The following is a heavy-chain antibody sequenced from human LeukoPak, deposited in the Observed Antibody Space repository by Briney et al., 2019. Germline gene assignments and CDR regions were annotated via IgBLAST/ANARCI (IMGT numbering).Heavy chain of an antibody. Sequence: GGSLRLSCAVSGFTFSSSAMSWVRQAPGKGLEWVPAISGSGGSTYYADSVKGRSTISRDNSKNTLYLQMNSLRAEDTAVYYCAKEYCSGTSCYQVNYWGQGTLVTVSS. V-gene: IGHV3-23*01. CDR1: GFTFSSSA. J-gene: IGHJ4*02. CDR3: AKEYCSGTSCYQVNY. CDR2: ISGSGGST. D-gene: IGHD2-2*01.